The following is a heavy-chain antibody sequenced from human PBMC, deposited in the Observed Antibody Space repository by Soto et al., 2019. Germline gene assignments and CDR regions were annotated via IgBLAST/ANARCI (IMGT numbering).Heavy chain of an antibody. Sequence: QVQLVQSGAEVKKPGASVKFSCKASGYTFTTYDVNWMRQATGQGPEWLGWMNPYNGDTGYAQKFQGRVTLTRDTSMNTAYLELSSLTYEDTAVYYCARNRRETGDFDYWGQGNLVTVSS. CDR3: ARNRRETGDFDY. V-gene: IGHV1-8*02. CDR2: MNPYNGDT. CDR1: GYTFTTYD. D-gene: IGHD7-27*01. J-gene: IGHJ4*02.